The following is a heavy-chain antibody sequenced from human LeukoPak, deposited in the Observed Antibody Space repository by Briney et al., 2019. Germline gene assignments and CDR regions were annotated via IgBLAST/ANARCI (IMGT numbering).Heavy chain of an antibody. CDR3: TRGPTAARPDYFDY. Sequence: GGSLRLSCAASGFTFSSYWMHWVRQAPGKGLGWVSRIHTDGGATDYADSVKVRFTISRDNAKNTLYLQMNRLRDENTAVYYFTRGPTAARPDYFDYWGQGTLVTVSS. J-gene: IGHJ4*02. CDR1: GFTFSSYW. V-gene: IGHV3-74*01. CDR2: IHTDGGAT. D-gene: IGHD6-6*01.